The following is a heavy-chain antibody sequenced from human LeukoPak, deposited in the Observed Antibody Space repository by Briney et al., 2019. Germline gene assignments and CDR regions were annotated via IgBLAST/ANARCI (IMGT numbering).Heavy chain of an antibody. J-gene: IGHJ3*02. CDR3: ARGGESYYDLWSGYYDGDAFDI. Sequence: PGGSLRLSCAASGFTFSSYAMHWVRQAPGKGLEWVAVISYDGSNKYYADSVKGRFTISRDNSKNTLYLQMNSLRAEDTAVYYCARGGESYYDLWSGYYDGDAFDIWGQGAMVTVSS. D-gene: IGHD3-3*01. V-gene: IGHV3-30*04. CDR2: ISYDGSNK. CDR1: GFTFSSYA.